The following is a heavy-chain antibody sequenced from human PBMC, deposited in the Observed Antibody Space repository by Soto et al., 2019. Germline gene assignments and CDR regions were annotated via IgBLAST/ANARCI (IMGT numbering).Heavy chain of an antibody. CDR2: IYYSGTT. CDR1: GGSISSDGHY. V-gene: IGHV4-31*03. J-gene: IGHJ6*02. D-gene: IGHD6-19*01. CDR3: AREGILAVAGSGGMDV. Sequence: QVQLQESGPGLVKPSQTLSLTCTVSGGSISSDGHYWSWVRHHPGKGLEWIGYIYYSGTTYYNPSLQSRVTISLDTSKNQFSLKVKSVTAADTAVYYCAREGILAVAGSGGMDVWGPGTTVTVSS.